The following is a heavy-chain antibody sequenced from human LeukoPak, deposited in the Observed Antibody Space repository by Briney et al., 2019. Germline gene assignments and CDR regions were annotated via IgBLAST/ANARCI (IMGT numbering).Heavy chain of an antibody. CDR3: ARHDNDDDFDY. CDR2: INMYTANP. Sequence: GASEKVSCKASGYTFTRYAINWLRQAPGQGLEWMGWINMYTANPAYAQGFTERFVFSLDTSVTTAYLQISNLKTEDTAVYYCARHDNDDDFDYWGQGTLVTVSS. CDR1: GYTFTRYA. J-gene: IGHJ4*02. D-gene: IGHD3-16*01. V-gene: IGHV7-4-1*02.